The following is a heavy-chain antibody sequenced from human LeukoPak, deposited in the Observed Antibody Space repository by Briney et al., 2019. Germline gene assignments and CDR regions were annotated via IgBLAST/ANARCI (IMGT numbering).Heavy chain of an antibody. J-gene: IGHJ4*02. CDR3: ATGYNWNYANY. D-gene: IGHD1-7*01. Sequence: ASVKVSCKASGYTFTGYYMHWVRQAPGQGLEWMGWINPNSGDTNYSQKFQGRVTMTEDTSTDTAYMELSSLRSEDTAVYYCATGYNWNYANYWGQGTLVTVSS. CDR1: GYTFTGYY. CDR2: INPNSGDT. V-gene: IGHV1-2*02.